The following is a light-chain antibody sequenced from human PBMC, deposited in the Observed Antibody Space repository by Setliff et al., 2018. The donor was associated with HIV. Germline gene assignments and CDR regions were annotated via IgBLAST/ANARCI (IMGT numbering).Light chain of an antibody. V-gene: IGLV2-14*01. Sequence: PVSGSPGQSITISCTGSNSDVGGYNYVSWYQQHPGKAPKLMIYEVSNRPSGVSNRFSGSKSGNTASLTISGLQAEDEADYYCSSYAGSYKVFGTGTKVTVL. CDR2: EVS. CDR3: SSYAGSYKV. CDR1: NSDVGGYNY. J-gene: IGLJ1*01.